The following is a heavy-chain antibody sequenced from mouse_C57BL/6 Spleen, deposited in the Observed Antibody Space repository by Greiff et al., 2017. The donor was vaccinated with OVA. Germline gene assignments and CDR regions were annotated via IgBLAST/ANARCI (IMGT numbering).Heavy chain of an antibody. Sequence: QVQLKQPGAELVKPGASVKLSCKASGYTFTSYWMQWVKQRPGQGLEWIGEIDPSDSYTNYNQQFKGKATLTVDTSSSTAYMQLSSLTSEDSAVYYCASKNLLLRYFDVWGTGTTVTVSS. CDR1: GYTFTSYW. CDR2: IDPSDSYT. J-gene: IGHJ1*03. D-gene: IGHD1-1*01. V-gene: IGHV1-50*01. CDR3: ASKNLLLRYFDV.